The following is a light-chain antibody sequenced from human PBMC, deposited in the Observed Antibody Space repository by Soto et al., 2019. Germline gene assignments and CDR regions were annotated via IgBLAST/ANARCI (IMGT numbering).Light chain of an antibody. J-gene: IGKJ4*01. CDR1: QSLSSW. CDR2: KAS. Sequence: DIQMTQSPSTLSASVGDRVTITCRASQSLSSWLAWYQQKPGKAPKLLIYKASSLESGVPSRFSGRESGTEFTLTISSLQPDDFATYYCQQYNSYSPLTFGGGTKVEIK. V-gene: IGKV1-5*03. CDR3: QQYNSYSPLT.